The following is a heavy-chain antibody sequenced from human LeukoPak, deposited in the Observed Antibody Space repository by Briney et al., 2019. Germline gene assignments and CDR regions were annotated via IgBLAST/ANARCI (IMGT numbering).Heavy chain of an antibody. CDR1: GFTFSSYW. D-gene: IGHD6-19*01. Sequence: PGGSLRLSCAASGFTFSSYWMSWVRQAPGKGLEWVSYISSSSTNIYYTDSVKGRFTISRDNAKNSLYLQMNSLRAEDTAVYYCARDDTAVAGTELDYWGQGTLVAVSS. CDR3: ARDDTAVAGTELDY. CDR2: ISSSSTNI. V-gene: IGHV3-21*01. J-gene: IGHJ4*02.